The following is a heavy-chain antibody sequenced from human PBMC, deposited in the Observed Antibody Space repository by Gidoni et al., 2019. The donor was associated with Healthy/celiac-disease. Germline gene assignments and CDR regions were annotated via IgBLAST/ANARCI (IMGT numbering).Heavy chain of an antibody. CDR2: ISYDGSNK. V-gene: IGHV3-30*18. D-gene: IGHD3-16*01. Sequence: QVQLVESGGGVVQPWRSLRLSCAASGFTFSSYGMHWVRQAPGKGLEWVAVISYDGSNKYYADSVKGRFTISRDNSKNTLYLQMNSLRAEDTAVYYCAKDFMGVTNPRASIDYWGQGTLVTVSS. CDR1: GFTFSSYG. J-gene: IGHJ4*02. CDR3: AKDFMGVTNPRASIDY.